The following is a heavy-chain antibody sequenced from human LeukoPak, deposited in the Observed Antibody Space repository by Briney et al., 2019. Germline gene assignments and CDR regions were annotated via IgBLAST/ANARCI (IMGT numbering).Heavy chain of an antibody. V-gene: IGHV1-46*01. D-gene: IGHD3-22*01. J-gene: IGHJ4*02. Sequence: ASVKVSCKASGYTFTSYCMHWVRQAPGQRLEWMGIINPSSGSTTYAQRFQGRVTMTRDTFTSTVYMELSSLRSEDTAMYYCARLRVPHYYDSSGYYDCWGQGTLVTVSS. CDR3: ARLRVPHYYDSSGYYDC. CDR1: GYTFTSYC. CDR2: INPSSGST.